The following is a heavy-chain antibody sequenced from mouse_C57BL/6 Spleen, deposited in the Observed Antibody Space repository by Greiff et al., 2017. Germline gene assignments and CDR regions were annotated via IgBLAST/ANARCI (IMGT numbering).Heavy chain of an antibody. V-gene: IGHV1-82*01. J-gene: IGHJ2*01. Sequence: QVHVKQSGPELVKPGASVKISCKASGYAFSSSWMNWVKQRPGKGLEWIGRIYPGDGDTNYNGKFKGKATLTADKSSSTAYMQLSSLTSEDSAVYFCAREEITTVVASNFDYWGQGTTLTVSS. CDR3: AREEITTVVASNFDY. D-gene: IGHD1-1*01. CDR1: GYAFSSSW. CDR2: IYPGDGDT.